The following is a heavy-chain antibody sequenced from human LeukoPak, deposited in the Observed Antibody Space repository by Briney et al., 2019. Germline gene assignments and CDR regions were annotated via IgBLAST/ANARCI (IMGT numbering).Heavy chain of an antibody. CDR3: ARDFEGITIFGAPFR. Sequence: TGGSLRLSCAASGFTFSSYVMHWVRQTPGKGLEWVAVISYDGSNKYYADSVKGRFTISRDNSKNTLYLQMNSLRAEDTAVYYCARDFEGITIFGAPFRWGQGTLVTVSS. V-gene: IGHV3-30-3*01. CDR2: ISYDGSNK. D-gene: IGHD3-3*01. J-gene: IGHJ4*02. CDR1: GFTFSSYV.